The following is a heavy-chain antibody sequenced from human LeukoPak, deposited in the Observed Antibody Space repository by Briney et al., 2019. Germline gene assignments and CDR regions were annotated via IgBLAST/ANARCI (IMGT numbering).Heavy chain of an antibody. CDR1: GFTFRSYA. Sequence: GGSLRLSCAASGFTFRSYAMNWVRQAPGKGLEWVSVISGSGDTTNYADSVEGRFTISRDNSKNTLYLQMNSLRAEGTAVYYCAKSITMIVVVVGNAFDIWGQGTMVTVSS. J-gene: IGHJ3*02. CDR2: ISGSGDTT. CDR3: AKSITMIVVVVGNAFDI. V-gene: IGHV3-23*01. D-gene: IGHD3-22*01.